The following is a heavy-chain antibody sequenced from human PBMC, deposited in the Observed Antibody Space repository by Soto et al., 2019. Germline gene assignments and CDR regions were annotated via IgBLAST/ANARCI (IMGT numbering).Heavy chain of an antibody. CDR3: ARGAGTKSAFDWFDS. D-gene: IGHD1-7*01. V-gene: IGHV1-2*02. CDR1: GYTFTGYY. Sequence: ASVKVSCKASGYTFTGYYMHWVRQAPGQGLEWMGWINPNSGGTNYAQKFQGRVTMTRDTSISTAYMELSGLRSDDTAVYYCARGAGTKSAFDWFDSWGQRTLVTVSS. J-gene: IGHJ5*01. CDR2: INPNSGGT.